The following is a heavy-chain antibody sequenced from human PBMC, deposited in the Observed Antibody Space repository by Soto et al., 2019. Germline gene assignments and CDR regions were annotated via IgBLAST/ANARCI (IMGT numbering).Heavy chain of an antibody. CDR2: VSYDGSLK. CDR1: GFTFSSYG. V-gene: IGHV3-30*18. CDR3: AKEYYEYNRGWFIDS. Sequence: PGGSLRLSCAASGFTFSSYGMQWVRQAPVKGLEWVAVVSYDGSLKYYADSVKGRFTVSRDNSQNTVYLQMNSLRAEDTAVYYCAKEYYEYNRGWFIDSWGHGTQVTVSS. J-gene: IGHJ5*01. D-gene: IGHD6-19*01.